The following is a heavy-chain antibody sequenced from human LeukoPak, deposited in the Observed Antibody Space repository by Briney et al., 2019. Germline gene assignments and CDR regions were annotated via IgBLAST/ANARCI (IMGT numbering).Heavy chain of an antibody. D-gene: IGHD1-14*01. CDR2: IGPTGTDR. CDR1: GFTFSSCG. V-gene: IGHV3-21*01. CDR3: ATETIGRHYDY. Sequence: KAGGSLRLSCAASGFTFSSCGFNWVRQAPGKGLEWVSSIGPTGTDRYYADSVRGRFTISRDNAKNSMYLQMDSLRDEDTAVYCCATETIGRHYDYWGQGTLLTVSS. J-gene: IGHJ4*02.